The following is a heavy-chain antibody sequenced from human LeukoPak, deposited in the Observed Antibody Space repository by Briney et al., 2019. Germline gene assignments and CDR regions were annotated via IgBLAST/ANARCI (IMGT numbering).Heavy chain of an antibody. V-gene: IGHV1-2*02. J-gene: IGHJ5*02. D-gene: IGHD4-23*01. CDR3: ARDNSVEDTAWWFDP. CDR2: INPNSGGT. CDR1: GYTFTGYY. Sequence: ASVKVSCKASGYTFTGYYMHWVGQAPGQGLKWMGWINPNSGGTNYAQKFQGRVTMTRDTSISTAYMELSRLRSEDTAVYYCARDNSVEDTAWWFDPWGQGTLVTVSS.